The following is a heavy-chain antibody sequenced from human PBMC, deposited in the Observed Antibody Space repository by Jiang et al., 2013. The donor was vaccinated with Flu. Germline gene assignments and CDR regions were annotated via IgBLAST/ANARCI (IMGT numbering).Heavy chain of an antibody. V-gene: IGHV1-69*04. J-gene: IGHJ6*02. CDR1: GGTFSSYA. D-gene: IGHD4-23*01. Sequence: SGAEVKKPGSSVKVSCKASGGTFSSYAISWVRQAPGQGLEWMGRIIPILGIANYAQKFQGRVTITADKSTSTAYMELSSLRSEDTAVYYCARDHRGGYYYYGMDVWGQGTTVTVSS. CDR2: IIPILGIA. CDR3: ARDHRGGYYYYGMDV.